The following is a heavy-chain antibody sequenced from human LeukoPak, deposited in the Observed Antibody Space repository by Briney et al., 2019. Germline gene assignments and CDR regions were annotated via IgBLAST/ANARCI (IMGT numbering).Heavy chain of an antibody. CDR2: IFYSGTT. Sequence: PSETLSLTCTVSGVSISSSSYYWGWLRPPPGKGLEWIGNIFYSGTTYYNPSLKSRVTISVDTSKNQFSLKMRSVTAADTAVYYCARVLRGGTYYFDYWGQGTLVTVSS. D-gene: IGHD1-26*01. CDR1: GVSISSSSYY. J-gene: IGHJ4*02. CDR3: ARVLRGGTYYFDY. V-gene: IGHV4-39*01.